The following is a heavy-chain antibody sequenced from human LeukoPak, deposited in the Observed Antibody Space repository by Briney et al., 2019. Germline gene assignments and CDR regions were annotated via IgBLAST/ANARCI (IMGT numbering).Heavy chain of an antibody. J-gene: IGHJ5*02. D-gene: IGHD3-22*01. Sequence: ASVKVSCKASGYAFTSYGISWVRQAPGQGLEWMGWISAYNGNTNYAQKLQGRVTMTTDTSTSTAYIELRSLRSDDTAVYYCARTGEYDSSGYYSTWGQGTLVTVSS. V-gene: IGHV1-18*01. CDR1: GYAFTSYG. CDR3: ARTGEYDSSGYYST. CDR2: ISAYNGNT.